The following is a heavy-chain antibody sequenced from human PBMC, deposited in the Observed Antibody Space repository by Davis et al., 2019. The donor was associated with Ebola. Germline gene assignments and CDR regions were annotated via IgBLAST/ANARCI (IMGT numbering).Heavy chain of an antibody. Sequence: GESLKISCAASGFTFSTYSMSWVRQAPGKGLEWVSSISSDSDYIYYADSAKGRFTISRDNAKNSLYLQMNSLRAEDTAVYYCAKETYSNYGFDYWGQGTLVTVSS. V-gene: IGHV3-21*01. CDR2: ISSDSDYI. CDR1: GFTFSTYS. J-gene: IGHJ4*02. CDR3: AKETYSNYGFDY. D-gene: IGHD4-11*01.